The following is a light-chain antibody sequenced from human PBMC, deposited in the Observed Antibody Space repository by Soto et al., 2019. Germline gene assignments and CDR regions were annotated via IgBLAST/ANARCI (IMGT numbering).Light chain of an antibody. CDR3: IQSIQLPIT. V-gene: IGKV2D-29*01. CDR2: EVS. CDR1: QSLLHSDGKTY. J-gene: IGKJ5*01. Sequence: DIVMAHTPLSVSVTPGDPPSISCRPTQSLLHSDGKTYLYWYLQKPGQPPQLLIYEVSNRFSGVPDRFSGSGSGTDFTLKISRVEAEDVGVYYCIQSIQLPITFGQGTRLEIK.